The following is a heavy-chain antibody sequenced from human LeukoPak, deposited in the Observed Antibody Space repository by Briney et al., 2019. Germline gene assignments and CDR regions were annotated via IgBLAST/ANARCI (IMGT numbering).Heavy chain of an antibody. J-gene: IGHJ4*02. V-gene: IGHV4-59*01. CDR1: GGSISSYY. CDR3: ARATTPTQYYFDY. Sequence: SETLSLTCTVSGGSISSYYCSWIRQPPGKGLEWIGYIYYSGSTNYNPSLKSRVTISVDTSKNQFSLKLSSVTAADTAVYYCARATTPTQYYFDYWGQGTLVTVSS. D-gene: IGHD1-1*01. CDR2: IYYSGST.